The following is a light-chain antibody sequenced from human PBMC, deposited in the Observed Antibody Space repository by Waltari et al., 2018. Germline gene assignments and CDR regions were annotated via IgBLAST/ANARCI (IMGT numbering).Light chain of an antibody. CDR3: QSYDRSLSAPHV. V-gene: IGLV1-40*01. CDR2: DDN. J-gene: IGLJ1*01. Sequence: HSGLAQPPSVSGALGQRVTISCTGTSSSIGAGYGVRWYQHLPGAAPKPLIYDDNNRPSGVPVRFSVSKSGASASLVITGLQPEDEADYYCQSYDRSLSAPHVFGTGTKVTVL. CDR1: SSSIGAGYG.